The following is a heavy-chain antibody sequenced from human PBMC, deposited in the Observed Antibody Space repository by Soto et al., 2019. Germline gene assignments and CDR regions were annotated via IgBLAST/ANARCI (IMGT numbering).Heavy chain of an antibody. Sequence: PSETLSLTCTVSGGSIGSYYWTWIRQPPGKGLEWIGYRNHRGSANYNPFLKSRPALSIDASKNQYSLNLTSVTTADTAAYYCASSGGSSIDYWGQGTLVTVSS. D-gene: IGHD6-6*01. CDR1: GGSIGSYY. CDR2: RNHRGSA. V-gene: IGHV4-59*01. J-gene: IGHJ4*02. CDR3: ASSGGSSIDY.